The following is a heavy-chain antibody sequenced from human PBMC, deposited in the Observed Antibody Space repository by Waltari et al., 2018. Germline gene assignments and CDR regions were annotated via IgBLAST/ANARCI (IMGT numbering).Heavy chain of an antibody. D-gene: IGHD3-9*01. V-gene: IGHV6-1*01. J-gene: IGHJ5*01. CDR3: ARDDRARIGYKNILQFDS. Sequence: QVQLQQSGPGLVKPSQPLSLTCAISGASVSSHSAAWNWLRQSPSRGLEWLGRTYYRSKWYNDYAVSVKSRITINPDTSKNHFSLQLNSVTPEDTAVYYCARDDRARIGYKNILQFDSWGQGTLVTVSS. CDR2: TYYRSKWYN. CDR1: GASVSSHSAA.